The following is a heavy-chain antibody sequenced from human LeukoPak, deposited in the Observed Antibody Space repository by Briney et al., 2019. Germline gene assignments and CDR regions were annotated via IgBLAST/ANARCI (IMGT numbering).Heavy chain of an antibody. D-gene: IGHD3-22*01. CDR3: ARDAIYFDNYYYDVFDI. V-gene: IGHV3-7*01. CDR2: IRGDGTKT. CDR1: GFTFSSYW. Sequence: GGSLRRSCVASGFTFSSYWMAWVRQAPGKGLELVANIRGDGTKTYYVDSVKGRFTVSRDNAKNSLYLQLNSLRADDTALYYCARDAIYFDNYYYDVFDIWGQGTMVTVSP. J-gene: IGHJ3*02.